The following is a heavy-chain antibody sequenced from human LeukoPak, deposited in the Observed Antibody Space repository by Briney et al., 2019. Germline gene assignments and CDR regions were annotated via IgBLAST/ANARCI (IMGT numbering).Heavy chain of an antibody. D-gene: IGHD3-3*01. CDR1: GGSISSYY. CDR3: ARVTDFWSGFLLRHAFDI. V-gene: IGHV4-59*01. Sequence: SETLSLTCTVSGGSISSYYWSWIRQPPGKGLEWIGYIYYSGSTNYNPSLKSRVTISVDTSKNQFSLKLSSVTAADTAVYYCARVTDFWSGFLLRHAFDIWGQGTMVTVSS. CDR2: IYYSGST. J-gene: IGHJ3*02.